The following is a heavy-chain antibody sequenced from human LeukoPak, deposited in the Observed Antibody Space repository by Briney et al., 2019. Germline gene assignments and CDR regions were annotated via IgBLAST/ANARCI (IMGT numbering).Heavy chain of an antibody. CDR2: SSAYNGNT. CDR3: ARAGYCSGGSCYWEGFDAFDI. D-gene: IGHD2-15*01. V-gene: IGHV1-18*01. Sequence: GASVKVSCKASGYTFTSYGISWVRQAPGQGLEWMGWSSAYNGNTNYAQKLQGRVTMTTDTSTSTAYMELRSLRSDDTAVYYCARAGYCSGGSCYWEGFDAFDIWGQGTMVTVSS. J-gene: IGHJ3*02. CDR1: GYTFTSYG.